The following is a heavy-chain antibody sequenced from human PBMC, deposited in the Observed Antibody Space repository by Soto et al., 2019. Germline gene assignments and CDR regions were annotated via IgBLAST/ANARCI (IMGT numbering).Heavy chain of an antibody. CDR3: ARDGDNWNDGWFDP. CDR2: IYYSGST. D-gene: IGHD1-20*01. V-gene: IGHV4-31*01. Sequence: QVQLQESGPGLVKPSQTLSLTCTVSGGSISSGGYYWSWIRQHPGKGLEWIWYIYYSGSTYYNPSLKLLFTISVHTSKNQFSLKLSSVTAADTAVYYCARDGDNWNDGWFDPWGQGTLVTVSS. J-gene: IGHJ5*02. CDR1: GGSISSGGYY.